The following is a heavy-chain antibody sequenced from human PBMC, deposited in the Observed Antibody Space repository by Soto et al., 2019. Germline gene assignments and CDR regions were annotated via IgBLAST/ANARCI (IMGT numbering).Heavy chain of an antibody. D-gene: IGHD6-13*01. J-gene: IGHJ6*02. CDR1: GGSISSSSY. V-gene: IGHV4-39*01. CDR3: RRSSRYSTDV. CDR2: IYSIGST. Sequence: QLQLQESGPGLVKPSETLSLTCTVSGGSISSSSYWGWIRQPPGKGLEWIGSIYSIGSTYYNPSLTSGVTISVDTSKTQFSLKLSSVTAADTAVYYCRRSSRYSTDVWGQGTAVTVSS.